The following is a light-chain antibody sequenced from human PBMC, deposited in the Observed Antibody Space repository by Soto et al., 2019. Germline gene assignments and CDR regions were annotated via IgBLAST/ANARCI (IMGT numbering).Light chain of an antibody. CDR3: QQFQNSRT. V-gene: IGKV3-20*01. CDR2: SIS. CDR1: QTITGRS. Sequence: IVLTQSPGTLSLSPGERTTLSCRASQTITGRSLAWYQQKPGQAPRLLITSISTRATCIPDRFSGSGSGADFTLTITRLEPEDFAVYYCQQFQNSRTFGQGTKV. J-gene: IGKJ1*01.